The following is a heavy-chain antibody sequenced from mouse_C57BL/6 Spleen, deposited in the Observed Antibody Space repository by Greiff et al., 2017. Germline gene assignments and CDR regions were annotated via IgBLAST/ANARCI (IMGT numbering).Heavy chain of an antibody. CDR3: ARGGGYDYFYAMDY. V-gene: IGHV3-6*01. CDR1: GYSITSGYY. J-gene: IGHJ4*01. D-gene: IGHD2-4*01. CDR2: ISYDGSN. Sequence: EVQLQESGPGLVKPSQSLSLTCSVTGYSITSGYYWNWIRQFPGNKLEWMGYISYDGSNNYNPSLKNRISITRDTSKNQFFLKLNSVTTEDTATYYCARGGGYDYFYAMDYWGQGTSVTVSS.